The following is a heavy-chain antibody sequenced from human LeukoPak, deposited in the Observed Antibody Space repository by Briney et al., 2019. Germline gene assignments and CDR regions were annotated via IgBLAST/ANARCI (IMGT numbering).Heavy chain of an antibody. V-gene: IGHV4-38-2*02. CDR1: GYSISSGYY. CDR2: IYHSGST. CDR3: ASALISCCYFDY. D-gene: IGHD2-21*01. Sequence: SETLSLTCTVSGYSISSGYYWGWIRQPPGKGLEWIGSIYHSGSTYYNPSLKSRVTISVDTSKNQFSLKLSSVTAADTAVYYCASALISCCYFDYWGQGTLVTVSS. J-gene: IGHJ4*02.